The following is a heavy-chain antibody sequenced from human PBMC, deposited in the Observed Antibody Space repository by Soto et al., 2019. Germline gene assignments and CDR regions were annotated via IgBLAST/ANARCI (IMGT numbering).Heavy chain of an antibody. J-gene: IGHJ6*02. Sequence: QVQLVQSGAEVKKPGSSVKVSCKASGGTFSSYAISWVRQAPGQGLEWMGGIIPIFGTADYAQKFQGRVTITADESTITAYVELSSLRYEDTAVYYCAKNPENYYYGMDVWCQRTTVTVSS. V-gene: IGHV1-69*12. CDR2: IIPIFGTA. CDR1: GGTFSSYA. CDR3: AKNPENYYYGMDV.